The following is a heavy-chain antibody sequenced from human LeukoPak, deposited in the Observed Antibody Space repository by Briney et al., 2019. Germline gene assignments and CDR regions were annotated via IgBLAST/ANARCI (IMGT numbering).Heavy chain of an antibody. CDR2: IFHSGST. D-gene: IGHD2-15*01. V-gene: IGHV4-39*01. CDR3: AGVVATPDAFDI. Sequence: SETLSLTCTVSGGSISSTTYYWGWIRQPPGKRLEWIGTIFHSGSTYHNPSLKSRLTISVDTSKNQFSLILSSVTAADTAVYYCAGVVATPDAFDIWGQGTMVTVSS. J-gene: IGHJ3*02. CDR1: GGSISSTTYY.